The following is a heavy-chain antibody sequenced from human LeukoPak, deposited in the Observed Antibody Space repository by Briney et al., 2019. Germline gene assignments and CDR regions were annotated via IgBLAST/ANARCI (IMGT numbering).Heavy chain of an antibody. CDR3: ARDSSSWYSYDSSGYYY. CDR2: MYSGGST. V-gene: IGHV3-66*01. D-gene: IGHD3-22*01. CDR1: GFTVSSNY. Sequence: GGSLRLSCAASGFTVSSNYMSWVRQAPGKGLEWVSVMYSGGSTYYADSVKGRFTVSRDNSKNTLYLQMNSLRAEDTAVYYCARDSSSWYSYDSSGYYYWGQGTLVTVSS. J-gene: IGHJ4*02.